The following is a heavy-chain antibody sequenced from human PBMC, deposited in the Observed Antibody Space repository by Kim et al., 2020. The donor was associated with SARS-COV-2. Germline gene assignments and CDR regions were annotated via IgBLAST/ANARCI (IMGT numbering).Heavy chain of an antibody. CDR2: IKEDGSVK. J-gene: IGHJ6*02. CDR3: GREMDA. CDR1: GFTFSNYW. Sequence: GGSLRLSCAASGFTFSNYWMHWVRQAPGKGLEWVANIKEDGSVKHYGDSVKGRCTISRDNAKNSLYLEMHILGAEDTAVYYCGREMDAWGQGTTVTVSS. V-gene: IGHV3-7*01.